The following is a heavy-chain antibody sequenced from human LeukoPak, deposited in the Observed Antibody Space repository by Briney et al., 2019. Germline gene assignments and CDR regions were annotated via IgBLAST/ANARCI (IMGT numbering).Heavy chain of an antibody. Sequence: SETLSLTCSVSGGSIRSSSYFWAWIRQPPGKGLEWIGNIYYTGSTYSNVPLRSRVAISVDTSKNQFSLRLSSVTAADTAVYYCARADAIFGVVIRSQRFGPWGQGTLVTVSS. CDR3: ARADAIFGVVIRSQRFGP. CDR2: IYYTGST. V-gene: IGHV4-39*01. D-gene: IGHD3-3*01. CDR1: GGSIRSSSYF. J-gene: IGHJ5*02.